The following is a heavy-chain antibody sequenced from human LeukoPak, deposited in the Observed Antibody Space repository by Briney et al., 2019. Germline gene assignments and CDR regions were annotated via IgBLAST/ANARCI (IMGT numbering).Heavy chain of an antibody. CDR1: GGTFSSYT. V-gene: IGHV1-69*04. D-gene: IGHD3-3*01. J-gene: IGHJ5*02. CDR3: ARDLNDFWSGNNWFDP. Sequence: SVKVSCKASGGTFSSYTISWVRQAPGQGLEWMGRIIPILGIANYAQEFQGRVTITADKSTSTAHMELSSLRSEDTAVYYCARDLNDFWSGNNWFDPWGQGTLVTVSS. CDR2: IIPILGIA.